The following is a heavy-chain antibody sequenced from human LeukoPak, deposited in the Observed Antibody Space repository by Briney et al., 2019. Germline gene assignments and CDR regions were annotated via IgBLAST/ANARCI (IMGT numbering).Heavy chain of an antibody. V-gene: IGHV1-46*01. CDR1: GYTFTSYY. CDR3: ARTHIIGNKLRYFDWLSYAKKDDAFDI. Sequence: ASVKVSCKASGYTFTSYYMHWVRQAPGQGLEWMGIINPSGGSTSYAQKFQGRVTMTRDTSTSTVYMELSSLRSEDTAVYYCARTHIIGNKLRYFDWLSYAKKDDAFDIWGQGTMVTVSS. D-gene: IGHD3-9*01. J-gene: IGHJ3*02. CDR2: INPSGGST.